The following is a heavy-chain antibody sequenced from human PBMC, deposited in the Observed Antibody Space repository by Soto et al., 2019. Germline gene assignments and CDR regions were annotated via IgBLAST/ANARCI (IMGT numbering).Heavy chain of an antibody. J-gene: IGHJ4*02. Sequence: QVQLVQSGAEVKKPGSSVKVSCKASGGTFSSYTISWVRQAPGQGLEWMGRIIPILGIANYAQKFQGRVTITADKSTSTAYMELSSLRSEDTAVYYFKYSYGSLFAYWGQGTLVTVSS. D-gene: IGHD5-18*01. V-gene: IGHV1-69*02. CDR1: GGTFSSYT. CDR3: KYSYGSLFAY. CDR2: IIPILGIA.